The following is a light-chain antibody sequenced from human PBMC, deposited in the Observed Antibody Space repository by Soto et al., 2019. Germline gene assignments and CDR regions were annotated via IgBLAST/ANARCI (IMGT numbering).Light chain of an antibody. Sequence: EIVMTQSPATLSVSPGEGATLSCRASQSVSSKLAWYQQKPGQAPRLLIYGASTRATGVPARFTGSGSGTELILTISSLQSEDFAVYYCQQYNDWPITLGQGTRLEI. J-gene: IGKJ5*01. CDR1: QSVSSK. V-gene: IGKV3-15*01. CDR3: QQYNDWPIT. CDR2: GAS.